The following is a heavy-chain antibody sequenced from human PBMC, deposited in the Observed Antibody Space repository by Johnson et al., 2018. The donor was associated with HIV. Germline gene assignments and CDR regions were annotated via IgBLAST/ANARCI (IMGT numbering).Heavy chain of an antibody. V-gene: IGHV3-23*04. CDR3: TTDQVGRNYGGKYHI. D-gene: IGHD1-7*01. J-gene: IGHJ3*02. Sequence: MQLVESGGGLIEPGGSLRLSCAASGFTFSSYWMHWVRQAPGKGLEWVSAISGSGGSTYYADSVRGRFTISRDNSKNTLYLQMNSLRAEDTAVYYCTTDQVGRNYGGKYHIWGQGTVVTVSS. CDR1: GFTFSSYW. CDR2: ISGSGGST.